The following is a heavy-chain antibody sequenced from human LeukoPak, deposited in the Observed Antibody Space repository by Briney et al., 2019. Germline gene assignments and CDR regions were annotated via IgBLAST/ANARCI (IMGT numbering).Heavy chain of an antibody. CDR2: ISSSSTI. CDR3: ARGRRSIYYFDY. V-gene: IGHV3-48*01. CDR1: GFTFSSYS. J-gene: IGHJ4*02. Sequence: GGSLRLSCAASGFTFSSYSMNWVRQAPGKGLEWVSYISSSSTIYYADSVKGRFTISRDNAKNSLYLQMNSLRAEDTAVYYCARGRRSIYYFDYWGQGTLVTVSS. D-gene: IGHD3-9*01.